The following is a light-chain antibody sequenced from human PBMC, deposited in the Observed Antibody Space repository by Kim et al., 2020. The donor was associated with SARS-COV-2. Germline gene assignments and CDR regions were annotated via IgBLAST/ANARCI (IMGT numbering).Light chain of an antibody. J-gene: IGKJ2*01. CDR1: SGSY. Sequence: SGSYLAWYQHKPGQAPRLLIYGASSRATGIPDRFSGSGSGTDFTLTISSLEPEDFAVYYCHQYGSSPYTFGQGTKLEI. CDR3: HQYGSSPYT. V-gene: IGKV3-20*01. CDR2: GAS.